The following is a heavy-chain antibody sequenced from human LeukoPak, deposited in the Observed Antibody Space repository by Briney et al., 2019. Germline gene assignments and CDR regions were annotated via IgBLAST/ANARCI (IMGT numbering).Heavy chain of an antibody. J-gene: IGHJ4*02. D-gene: IGHD3-9*01. Sequence: ASVKVSCKASGYTFTSYYMHWVRQAPGQGLEWMGRIIPIFGTANYAQKFQGRVTITTDESTSTAYMELSSLRSEDTAVYYCARDRYDILTGYQEVFDYWGQGTLVTVSS. V-gene: IGHV1-69*05. CDR1: GYTFTSYY. CDR2: IIPIFGTA. CDR3: ARDRYDILTGYQEVFDY.